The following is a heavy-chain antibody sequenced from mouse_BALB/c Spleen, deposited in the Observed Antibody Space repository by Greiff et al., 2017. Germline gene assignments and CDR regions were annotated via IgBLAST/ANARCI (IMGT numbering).Heavy chain of an antibody. V-gene: IGHV14-3*02. J-gene: IGHJ3*01. CDR2: IDPANGNT. CDR3: ARPFDGYYALAY. CDR1: GFNIKDTY. D-gene: IGHD2-3*01. Sequence: VQLQQSGAELVKPGASVKLSCTASGFNIKDTYMHWVKQRPEQGLEWIGRIDPANGNTKYDPKFQGTATITADTSSNTAYLQLSSLTSEDTAVYCCARPFDGYYALAYWGQGTLVTVSA.